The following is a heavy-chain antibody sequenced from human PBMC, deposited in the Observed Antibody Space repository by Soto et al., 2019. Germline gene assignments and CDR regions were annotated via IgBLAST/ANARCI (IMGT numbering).Heavy chain of an antibody. Sequence: HPGGSLRLSCVASGFTFSSYGMHWVRQAPGKGLEWVAVIPNAENKKYYADSVKGRLTISRDNSQNTLFLQMHSLMSEDTAVYYCARTAGGRVRGALDIWGQGTMVTVSS. J-gene: IGHJ3*02. CDR3: ARTAGGRVRGALDI. D-gene: IGHD6-13*01. CDR2: IPNAENKK. V-gene: IGHV3-30-3*01. CDR1: GFTFSSYG.